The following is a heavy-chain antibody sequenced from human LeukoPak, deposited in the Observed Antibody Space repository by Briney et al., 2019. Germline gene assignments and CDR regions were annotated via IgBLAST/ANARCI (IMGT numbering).Heavy chain of an antibody. V-gene: IGHV4-39*01. D-gene: IGHD3-3*01. J-gene: IGHJ4*02. Sequence: PSETLSLTCTVSGGSISSSSYYWGWLRQPPGKGLEWIGSIYYSGSTYYKPSLKSRVTISVDTSKNQFSLKVSSVTAADTAVYYCARQGRRMGYDFWSGYRHFDYWGQGTLVTVSS. CDR2: IYYSGST. CDR3: ARQGRRMGYDFWSGYRHFDY. CDR1: GGSISSSSYY.